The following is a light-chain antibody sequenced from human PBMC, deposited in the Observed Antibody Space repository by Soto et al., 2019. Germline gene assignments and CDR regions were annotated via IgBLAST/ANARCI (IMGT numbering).Light chain of an antibody. CDR1: QIITRF. J-gene: IGKJ4*01. V-gene: IGKV1-39*01. CDR2: AAS. CDR3: QQTYTTPLT. Sequence: DIQMTQSPSSLSASLLDRVSITCVASQIITRFLNWYQQKPGKAPKLLIFAASTLQTGVPSRFSGSGSGTDFTLTISSLQPEDFTTYYCQQTYTTPLTFGGGTKVDIK.